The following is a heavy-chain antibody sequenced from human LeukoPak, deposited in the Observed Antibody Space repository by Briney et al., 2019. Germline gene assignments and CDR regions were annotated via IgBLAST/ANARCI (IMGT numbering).Heavy chain of an antibody. Sequence: ASVKVSCKASGGTFSSYAISWVRQAPGQGLEWMGIINPSGGSTSYAQKFQGRVTMTRDMSTSTVYMELSSLRSEDTAVYYCARDIPALGYWGQGTLVTVSS. V-gene: IGHV1-46*01. D-gene: IGHD7-27*01. CDR1: GGTFSSYA. CDR2: INPSGGST. CDR3: ARDIPALGY. J-gene: IGHJ4*02.